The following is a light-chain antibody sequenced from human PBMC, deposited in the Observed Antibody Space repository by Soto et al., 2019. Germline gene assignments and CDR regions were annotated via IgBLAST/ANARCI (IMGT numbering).Light chain of an antibody. Sequence: EILLTQSPATLSLSPGERATLSCRASQSVSSNLAWYQQKPGQAPRLLIFDAYNRATGIPGRFSGSGSGTDFTLTISSLEPEDFAVYYCQQRSKWPLTFGGGTKVDIK. CDR2: DAY. V-gene: IGKV3-11*01. CDR1: QSVSSN. J-gene: IGKJ4*01. CDR3: QQRSKWPLT.